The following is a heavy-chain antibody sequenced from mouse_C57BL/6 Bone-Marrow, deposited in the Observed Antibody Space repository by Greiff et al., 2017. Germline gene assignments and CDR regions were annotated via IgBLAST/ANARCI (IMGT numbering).Heavy chain of an antibody. CDR3: ARRFVIPSFDY. V-gene: IGHV1-64*01. CDR2: IHPNSGST. J-gene: IGHJ2*01. Sequence: QVQLQQPGAELVKPGASVKLSCKASGYTFTSYWMHWVKQRPGQGLEWIGMIHPNSGSTNYNEKFKSKATLTVDKSSSTAYMQLSSLTSEDSAVYYCARRFVIPSFDYWGQGTTLTVSS. CDR1: GYTFTSYW.